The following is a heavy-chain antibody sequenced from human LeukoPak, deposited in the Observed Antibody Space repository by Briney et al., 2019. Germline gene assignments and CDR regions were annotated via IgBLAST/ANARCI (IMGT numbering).Heavy chain of an antibody. CDR3: ARVRGAFDI. J-gene: IGHJ3*02. V-gene: IGHV3-21*01. Sequence: GGSLRLSCAASGFTFSGYSMNWVRQAPGKGLEWVSSISSSSYIYYADSVKGRFTISRDNAKNSLYLQMNSPRAEDTAVYYCARVRGAFDIWGQGTMVTVSS. CDR1: GFTFSGYS. CDR2: ISSSSYI. D-gene: IGHD5-24*01.